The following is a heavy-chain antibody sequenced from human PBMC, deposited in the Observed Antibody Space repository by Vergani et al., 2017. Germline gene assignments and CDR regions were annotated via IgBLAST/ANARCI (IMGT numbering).Heavy chain of an antibody. J-gene: IGHJ4*02. CDR3: AKDADYYDSSGYPNEAYYFDY. CDR1: GFTFSDYY. CDR2: ISSSGGST. V-gene: IGHV3-11*01. D-gene: IGHD3-22*01. Sequence: QVQLVESGGGLVKPGGSLRLSCAASGFTFSDYYMSWIRQAPGKGLEWVSYISSSGGSTYYADSGKGRFTNSRDNSKNTLYLQMNSLRAEDTAVYYCAKDADYYDSSGYPNEAYYFDYWGQGTLVTVSS.